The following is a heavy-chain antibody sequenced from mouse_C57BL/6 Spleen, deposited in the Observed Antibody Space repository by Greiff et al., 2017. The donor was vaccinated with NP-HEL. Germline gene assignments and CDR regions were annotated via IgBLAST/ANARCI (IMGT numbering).Heavy chain of an antibody. D-gene: IGHD4-1*01. CDR2: IYPGDGDT. J-gene: IGHJ2*01. CDR3: ARRGDWDGLFDY. CDR1: GYAFSSYW. Sequence: VKLQESGAELVKPGASVKISCKASGYAFSSYWMNWVKQRPGKGLEWIGQIYPGDGDTNYNGKFKGKATLTADKSSSTAYMQLSSLTSEDSAVYFCARRGDWDGLFDYWGQGTTLTVSS. V-gene: IGHV1-80*01.